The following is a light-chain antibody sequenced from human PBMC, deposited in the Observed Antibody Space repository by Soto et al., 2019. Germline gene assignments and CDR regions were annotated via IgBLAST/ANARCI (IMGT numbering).Light chain of an antibody. J-gene: IGKJ4*01. CDR1: QSVSSSY. Sequence: EIVLTQSPGNLSLSPGERATLSCRASQSVSSSYLAWYQQKPGQAPRLLIYGASSRATGIPDRFSGSGSGTDFTLTISRLAPEDFAVYYCQQYGRSLVTFGGGTKVEIK. CDR2: GAS. CDR3: QQYGRSLVT. V-gene: IGKV3-20*01.